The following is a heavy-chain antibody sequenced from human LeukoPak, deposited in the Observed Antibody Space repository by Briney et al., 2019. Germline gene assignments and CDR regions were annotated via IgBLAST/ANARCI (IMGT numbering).Heavy chain of an antibody. CDR3: VPGGLAVSGIDY. Sequence: GGSLRLSCAVSGFTFNNYWMSWVRQAPGKGLEWVANITPDGSDRYYVASLKGRVTISRDNTKSSLYLQLNSLRAEDTAVYYCVPGGLAVSGIDYRGQGALVTVSS. CDR2: ITPDGSDR. J-gene: IGHJ4*02. V-gene: IGHV3-7*01. CDR1: GFTFNNYW. D-gene: IGHD6-19*01.